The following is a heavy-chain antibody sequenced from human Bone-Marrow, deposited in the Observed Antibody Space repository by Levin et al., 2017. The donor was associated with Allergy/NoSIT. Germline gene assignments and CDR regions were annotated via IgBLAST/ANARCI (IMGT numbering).Heavy chain of an antibody. CDR1: GFTFSSYS. V-gene: IGHV3-48*01. Sequence: PSETLSLTCATSGFTFSSYSMNWVRQAPGKGLEWVSYINSSSGTIYYADSVKGRFTISRGNAKKSLYLQMSSLRVEDTAVYYCVRGLPDYWGQGTLVTVSS. J-gene: IGHJ4*02. CDR2: INSSSGTI. CDR3: VRGLPDY.